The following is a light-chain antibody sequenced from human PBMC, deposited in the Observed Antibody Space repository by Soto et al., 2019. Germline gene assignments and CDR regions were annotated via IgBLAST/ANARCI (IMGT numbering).Light chain of an antibody. CDR3: QSYDSSLSVWV. CDR1: SSNIGAGYD. Sequence: QSVLTQPPSVSGAPGQRVTISCTGSSSNIGAGYDVHWYQQLPGTAPKLLIYGNSNRPSGVPDRFSGSKSGTSASLATTGLQAEDEADYYCQSYDSSLSVWVFGGGTKLTVL. J-gene: IGLJ3*02. V-gene: IGLV1-40*01. CDR2: GNS.